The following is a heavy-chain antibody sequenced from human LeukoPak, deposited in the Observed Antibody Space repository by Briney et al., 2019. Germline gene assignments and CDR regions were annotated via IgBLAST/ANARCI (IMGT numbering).Heavy chain of an antibody. V-gene: IGHV3-21*01. CDR2: ISSSSYI. CDR1: GFTFSSYS. CDR3: ARDLGGPYSSSSPFDY. Sequence: GGSLRLSCAASGFTFSSYSMNWVRQAPGKGLEWVSSISSSSYIYYADSVKGRFTISRDNAKNSLYPQMNSLRAEDTAVYYCARDLGGPYSSSSPFDYWGQGTLVTVSS. D-gene: IGHD6-6*01. J-gene: IGHJ4*02.